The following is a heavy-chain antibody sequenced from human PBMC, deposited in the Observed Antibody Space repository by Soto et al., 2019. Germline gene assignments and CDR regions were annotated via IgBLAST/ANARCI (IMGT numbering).Heavy chain of an antibody. CDR3: ARSPHIQLWSYPSDY. J-gene: IGHJ4*02. Sequence: QVQLQESGPGLVKPSQTLSLTCTVSGGSISSGCYYWSWIRQHPGKGLEWIGYIYFRGSTYSNPSPNSRVTRSVDTSKNQFSLKLSSVTAADTAVYYCARSPHIQLWSYPSDYWGQGTLVTVSS. CDR2: IYFRGST. CDR1: GGSISSGCYY. D-gene: IGHD5-18*01. V-gene: IGHV4-31*03.